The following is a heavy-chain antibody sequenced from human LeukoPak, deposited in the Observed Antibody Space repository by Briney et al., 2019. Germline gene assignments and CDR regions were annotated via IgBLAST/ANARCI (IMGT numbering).Heavy chain of an antibody. CDR3: ARHIREHFDWSLDY. Sequence: SETLSLTCTVSGGSISSYYWSWIRQPPGKGLEWIGYIYYSGSTNYNPSLKSRVTISVDTSRNQFSLKLSSVTAADTAVYYCARHIREHFDWSLDYWGQGTLVTVSS. D-gene: IGHD3-9*01. CDR2: IYYSGST. V-gene: IGHV4-59*08. J-gene: IGHJ4*02. CDR1: GGSISSYY.